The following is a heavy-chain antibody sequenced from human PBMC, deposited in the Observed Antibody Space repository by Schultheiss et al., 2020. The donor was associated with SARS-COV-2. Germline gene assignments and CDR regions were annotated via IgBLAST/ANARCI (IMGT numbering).Heavy chain of an antibody. J-gene: IGHJ4*02. V-gene: IGHV3-15*01. Sequence: GSLRLSCAASGFTFSNAWMSWVRQAPGKGLEWVGRIKSKTDGGTTDYAAPVKGRFTISRDDSKNTLYLQMNSLKTEDTAVYYCTTTVYSSSTPDYWGQGTLVTVSS. CDR1: GFTFSNAW. D-gene: IGHD6-6*01. CDR3: TTTVYSSSTPDY. CDR2: IKSKTDGGTT.